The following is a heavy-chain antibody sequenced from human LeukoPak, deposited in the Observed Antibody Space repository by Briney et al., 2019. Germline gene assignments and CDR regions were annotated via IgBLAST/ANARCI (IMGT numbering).Heavy chain of an antibody. V-gene: IGHV3-11*01. CDR1: GFTFSDYY. D-gene: IGHD3-10*01. CDR3: ARSYYYGSGSYDYYYGMDV. J-gene: IGHJ6*02. CDR2: ISSSGSTI. Sequence: GRSLRLSCAASGFTFSDYYMSWIRQAPGKGLEWVSYISSSGSTIYYADSVKGRFTISRDNAKNSLYLQMNSLRAEDTAVYYCARSYYYGSGSYDYYYGMDVWGQGTTVTVSS.